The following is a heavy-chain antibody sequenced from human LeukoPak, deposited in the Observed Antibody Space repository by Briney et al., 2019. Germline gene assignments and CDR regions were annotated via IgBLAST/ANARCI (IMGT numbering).Heavy chain of an antibody. CDR3: ARDGVNYGDYESAFDI. CDR2: ISTSTGDT. D-gene: IGHD4-17*01. J-gene: IGHJ3*02. Sequence: ASVKVSCKTSGYSFILYGISWVRQAPGQGPEWMGWISTSTGDTKYTQKFQGRVTLTTDTSTSTAYMELSSLRSDDTAVYYCARDGVNYGDYESAFDIWGQGTMVTVSS. CDR1: GYSFILYG. V-gene: IGHV1-18*01.